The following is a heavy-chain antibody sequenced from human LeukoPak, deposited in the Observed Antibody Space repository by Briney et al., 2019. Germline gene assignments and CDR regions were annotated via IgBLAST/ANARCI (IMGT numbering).Heavy chain of an antibody. Sequence: GGSLRRYCAASGFTFSSYEMNWVRQAPGKGLEWVSYISSSGSTIYYADSVKGRFTISRDNAKNSLYLQMNSLRAEDTAVYYCARGNFLLDYWGQGTLVTVSS. CDR1: GFTFSSYE. CDR3: ARGNFLLDY. V-gene: IGHV3-48*03. J-gene: IGHJ4*02. CDR2: ISSSGSTI. D-gene: IGHD1-7*01.